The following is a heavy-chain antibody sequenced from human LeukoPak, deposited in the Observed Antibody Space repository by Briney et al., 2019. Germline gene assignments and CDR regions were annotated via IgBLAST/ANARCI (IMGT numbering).Heavy chain of an antibody. D-gene: IGHD3-22*01. J-gene: IGHJ4*02. V-gene: IGHV4-34*01. Sequence: SETLSLTCAVYGGSFSGYYWSWIRQPPGKGLEWIGEINHSGSTNYNPSLKSRVTISVDTSKNQFSLKLSSVTAADTAVYYCARDLIYYDSSGYYYFDYWGQGTLVTVSS. CDR3: ARDLIYYDSSGYYYFDY. CDR2: INHSGST. CDR1: GGSFSGYY.